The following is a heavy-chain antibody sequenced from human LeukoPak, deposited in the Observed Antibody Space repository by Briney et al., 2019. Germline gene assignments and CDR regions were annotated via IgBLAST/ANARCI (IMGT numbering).Heavy chain of an antibody. CDR1: GFTFGDDP. J-gene: IGHJ4*02. Sequence: GRSLRLSCTASGFTFGDDPMNWVRQAPGKGLEWVGLIRNKAYGGTTEYAASVKGRFTISRDDSKSIAYLQMNSLKSEDTAVYYCARRGTNRHYFDHWGQGTLVTVSS. CDR3: ARRGTNRHYFDH. D-gene: IGHD1-14*01. V-gene: IGHV3-49*04. CDR2: IRNKAYGGTT.